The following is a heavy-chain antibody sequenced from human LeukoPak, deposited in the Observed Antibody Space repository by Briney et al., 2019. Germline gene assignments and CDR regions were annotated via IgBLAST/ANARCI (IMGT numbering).Heavy chain of an antibody. J-gene: IGHJ4*02. CDR1: GYTFTGSY. CDR3: ALDYDYIWGSYRWSFDY. V-gene: IGHV1-2*04. D-gene: IGHD3-16*02. Sequence: ASVKVSCKASGYTFTGSYMHWVRQAPGQGLEWMGWINPNTGDTNYAQKFQGWVTMTRDTSISTAYMELSRLQSDDTAMYYCALDYDYIWGSYRWSFDYWGQGTLVTVSS. CDR2: INPNTGDT.